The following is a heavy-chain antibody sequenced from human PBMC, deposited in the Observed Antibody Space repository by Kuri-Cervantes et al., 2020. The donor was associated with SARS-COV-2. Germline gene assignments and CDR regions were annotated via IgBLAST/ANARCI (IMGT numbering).Heavy chain of an antibody. V-gene: IGHV3-23*01. J-gene: IGHJ4*02. Sequence: GESLKISCAASGFTFSSYAMSWVRQAPGKGLEWVSAISGGGGSTYYADSVKGRFTISRDNSKNTLYLQMNSLRAEDTAVYYCAKNPVPAAIRFDYWGQGTLVTVSS. CDR3: AKNPVPAAIRFDY. CDR1: GFTFSSYA. D-gene: IGHD2-2*01. CDR2: ISGGGGST.